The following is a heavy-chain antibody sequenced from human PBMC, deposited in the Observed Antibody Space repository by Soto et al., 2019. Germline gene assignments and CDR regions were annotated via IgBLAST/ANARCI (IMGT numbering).Heavy chain of an antibody. D-gene: IGHD2-21*01. Sequence: SQTLYLTCSVSAGFSRNYYWHRVRKPAGKGLEWIGRIYSSGFTSYNPSLTSRVTMLIDTSENEVSLKLNSVTAADTAVYYCAGIGEDVYYGMDVWGQGTTVTVSS. J-gene: IGHJ6*02. CDR3: AGIGEDVYYGMDV. CDR2: IYSSGFT. CDR1: AGFSRNYY. V-gene: IGHV4-4*07.